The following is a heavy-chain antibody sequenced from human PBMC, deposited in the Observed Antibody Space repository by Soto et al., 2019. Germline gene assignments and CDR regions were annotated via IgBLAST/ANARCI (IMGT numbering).Heavy chain of an antibody. CDR1: GDSISSGGYS. Sequence: QLQLQESGSGLVKPSQTLSLTCAVSGDSISSGGYSWNWIRQPPGKGLEWIGYIYHSGGTDYNPSLKSRVTITVDSSTNQFSLKLSSVTAADPAVYYCARDSRSGYYLDYWGQGTLVTVSS. J-gene: IGHJ4*02. CDR3: ARDSRSGYYLDY. D-gene: IGHD3-22*01. V-gene: IGHV4-30-2*01. CDR2: IYHSGGT.